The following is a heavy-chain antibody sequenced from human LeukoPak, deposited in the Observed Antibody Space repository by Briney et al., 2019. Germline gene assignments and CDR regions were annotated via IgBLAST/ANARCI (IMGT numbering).Heavy chain of an antibody. CDR1: GYTFTGYY. CDR3: ARGTGEGYSYGRYYFDY. V-gene: IGHV1-2*02. Sequence: GASVKVSCKASGYTFTGYYMHWVRQAPGQGLESMGWINPNSGGTNYAQKFQGRVTMTRDTSMSTAYMELSRLRSDDTAVYYCARGTGEGYSYGRYYFDYWGQGTLVTVSS. CDR2: INPNSGGT. J-gene: IGHJ4*02. D-gene: IGHD5-18*01.